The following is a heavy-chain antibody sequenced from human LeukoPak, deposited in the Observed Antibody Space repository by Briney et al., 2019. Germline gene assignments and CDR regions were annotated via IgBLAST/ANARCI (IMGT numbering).Heavy chain of an antibody. CDR3: AREPYYYGSSALYFDY. CDR1: GFTFSRSW. V-gene: IGHV3-7*01. J-gene: IGHJ4*02. D-gene: IGHD3-22*01. Sequence: GGSLRLSCAASGFTFSRSWMNWVRQSPGKGLEWVANIKQDGSEKYYVDSVKGRFTISRDNAKNSLYLQINSLRAEDTAVYYCAREPYYYGSSALYFDYWGQGTLVTVSS. CDR2: IKQDGSEK.